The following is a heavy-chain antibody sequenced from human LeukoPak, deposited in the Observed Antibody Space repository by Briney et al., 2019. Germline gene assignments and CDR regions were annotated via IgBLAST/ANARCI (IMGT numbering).Heavy chain of an antibody. CDR2: ISGSGGST. V-gene: IGHV3-23*01. CDR3: AKDAWVTGAPYYFDY. CDR1: GFTFSSYA. D-gene: IGHD5-18*01. J-gene: IGHJ4*02. Sequence: GGSLRLSCAASGFTFSSYAMSWVRQAPGKGLEWVSAISGSGGSTYYADSVKGRSTISRDNSKNTLYLQMNSLRAEDTAVYYCAKDAWVTGAPYYFDYWGQGTLVTVSS.